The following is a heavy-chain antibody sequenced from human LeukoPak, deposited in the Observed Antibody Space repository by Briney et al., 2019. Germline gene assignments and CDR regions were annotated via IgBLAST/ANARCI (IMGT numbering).Heavy chain of an antibody. D-gene: IGHD3-22*01. Sequence: GGSLRLSCAASGFTFSSYGMHWVRQAPGKGLEWVAFIRYDGSNKYYADSVKGRFTISRDNSKNTLYLQMNSLRAEDTAVYYCAKDSSGYYYYDAFDIWGQGTMVTVSS. CDR1: GFTFSSYG. CDR2: IRYDGSNK. V-gene: IGHV3-30*02. CDR3: AKDSSGYYYYDAFDI. J-gene: IGHJ3*02.